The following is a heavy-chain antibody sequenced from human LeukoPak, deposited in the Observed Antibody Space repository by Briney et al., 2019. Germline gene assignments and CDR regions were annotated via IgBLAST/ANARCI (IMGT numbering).Heavy chain of an antibody. CDR3: ARHYYHCSGGSCAEGFDY. CDR2: IYYSGST. Sequence: PSETLSLTCTVSGGSISSYYWSWMRQPPGKGLEWIGYIYYSGSTNYNPSLKSRVTISVDTSKNPFSLKLSSVTAADTAVYYCARHYYHCSGGSCAEGFDYWGQGTPVTVSS. CDR1: GGSISSYY. D-gene: IGHD2-15*01. V-gene: IGHV4-59*08. J-gene: IGHJ4*02.